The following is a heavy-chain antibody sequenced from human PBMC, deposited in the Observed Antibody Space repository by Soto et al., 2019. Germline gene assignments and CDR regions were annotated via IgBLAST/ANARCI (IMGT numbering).Heavy chain of an antibody. CDR3: ASPANTVEEHFGL. V-gene: IGHV5-51*01. J-gene: IGHJ5*02. CDR2: IYPSDSDT. Sequence: PGESLKISCQVSGYTFTIYWIGWVRQMPGKGLEWMGIIYPSDSDTRYSPSFQGQVTISADQSINTAYLQWDSLKASDTAIYYCASPANTVEEHFGLWGPGTPVTVSS. CDR1: GYTFTIYW. D-gene: IGHD4-17*01.